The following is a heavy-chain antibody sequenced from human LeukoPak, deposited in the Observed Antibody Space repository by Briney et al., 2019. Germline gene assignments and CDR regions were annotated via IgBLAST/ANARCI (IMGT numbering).Heavy chain of an antibody. V-gene: IGHV1-69*13. CDR2: IIPIFGTA. D-gene: IGHD4-17*01. Sequence: ASVKVSCKASGGTFSSYAISWVRQAPGQGLEWMGGIIPIFGTANYAQKFQGRVTITADESTSTAYMELSSLRSEDTAVYYCASRLDDYGDYVWVYWGQGTLVTVSS. CDR3: ASRLDDYGDYVWVY. J-gene: IGHJ4*02. CDR1: GGTFSSYA.